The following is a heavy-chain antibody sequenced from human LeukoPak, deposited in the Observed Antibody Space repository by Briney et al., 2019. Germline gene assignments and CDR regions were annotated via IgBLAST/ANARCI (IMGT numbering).Heavy chain of an antibody. D-gene: IGHD3-3*01. J-gene: IGHJ4*02. CDR1: GFTFSSYS. CDR3: ARTKTYYDFWSGYSHY. CDR2: ISSSSSYI. Sequence: PGGSLRLSCAASGFTFSSYSMNWVRQAPGKGLEWVSSISSSSSYIYYADSVKGRFTISRDNAKNSLYLQMNSLRAEDTAVYYCARTKTYYDFWSGYSHYWGQGTLVTVS. V-gene: IGHV3-21*01.